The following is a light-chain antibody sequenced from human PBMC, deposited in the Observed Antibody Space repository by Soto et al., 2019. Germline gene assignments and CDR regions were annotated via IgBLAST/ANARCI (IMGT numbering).Light chain of an antibody. V-gene: IGKV4-1*01. J-gene: IGKJ5*01. CDR3: QQYYSTLIT. Sequence: DIVMTQSPDSLAVSLGERATINCKSSQSVLYSSNNKNYLAWYQQKPGQPPKLLIYWASTRESGVPDRFSGSGSWTDFTLTISSLQAEDLAVYYCQQYYSTLITFGQGTRLEIK. CDR2: WAS. CDR1: QSVLYSSNNKNY.